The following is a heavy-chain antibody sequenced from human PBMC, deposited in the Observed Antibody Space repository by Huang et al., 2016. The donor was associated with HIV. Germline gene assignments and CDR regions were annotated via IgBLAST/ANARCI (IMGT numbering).Heavy chain of an antibody. Sequence: QLQLQESGPRLVKPSETLSLTCSVSGGSIGSSSYFLGWIRQPPGKGLEWIGTIYYSGTTHFNPSLKRRVTISVDTAKNQFSLRLSSVTAADTAVYYCARLINYYESSGYSRRAAFDIWGQGTMVTVSS. CDR1: GGSIGSSSYF. D-gene: IGHD3-22*01. CDR3: ARLINYYESSGYSRRAAFDI. CDR2: IYYSGTT. J-gene: IGHJ3*02. V-gene: IGHV4-39*01.